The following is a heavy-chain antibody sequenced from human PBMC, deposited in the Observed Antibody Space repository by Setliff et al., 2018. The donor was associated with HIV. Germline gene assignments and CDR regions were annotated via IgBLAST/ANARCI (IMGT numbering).Heavy chain of an antibody. CDR2: IYTTGST. J-gene: IGHJ6*03. CDR1: GGSISSGSYY. D-gene: IGHD5-18*01. CDR3: ARDDRYSSGHYENYYYMDV. V-gene: IGHV4-61*09. Sequence: ASETLSLTCTVSGGSISSGSYYWTWIRQPAGKGLEWIGHIYTTGSTNYNPSLKSRVTISVDTSKNQFSLKLASVTAADTAVYYCARDDRYSSGHYENYYYMDVWGKGTTVTVSS.